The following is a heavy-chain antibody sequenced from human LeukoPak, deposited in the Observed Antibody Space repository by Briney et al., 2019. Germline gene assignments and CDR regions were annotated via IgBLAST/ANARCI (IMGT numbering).Heavy chain of an antibody. J-gene: IGHJ4*02. V-gene: IGHV1-24*01. CDR2: FDPEDGET. CDR1: GYTLTELS. D-gene: IGHD3-16*02. Sequence: ASVKVSCKVSGYTLTELSMHWVRQAPGKGLEWMGGFDPEDGETIYAQKFQGRVTMTEDTSTDTAYIELSSLRSEDTAVYYCATDPSIYVWGSYRFDYWGQGTLVTVSS. CDR3: ATDPSIYVWGSYRFDY.